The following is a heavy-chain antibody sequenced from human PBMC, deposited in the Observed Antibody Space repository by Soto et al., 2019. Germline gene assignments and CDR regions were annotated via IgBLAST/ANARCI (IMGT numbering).Heavy chain of an antibody. D-gene: IGHD2-2*01. V-gene: IGHV4-34*01. Sequence: PSETLSLTCAVYGGSFSGYYWSWIRQPPGKGLEWIGEINQSGNTKYNPSLKSRVTISVDTSKKQFSLKLSSVKPDDTAVYYCARAVGRDGSSWHRGAFDYWGQGSLVTVSS. CDR1: GGSFSGYY. CDR2: INQSGNT. J-gene: IGHJ4*02. CDR3: ARAVGRDGSSWHRGAFDY.